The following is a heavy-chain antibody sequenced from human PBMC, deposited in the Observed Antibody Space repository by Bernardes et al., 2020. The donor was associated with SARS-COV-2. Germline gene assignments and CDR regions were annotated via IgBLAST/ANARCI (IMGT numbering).Heavy chain of an antibody. J-gene: IGHJ4*02. CDR1: GFIFSSYA. CDR2: ISGNGGTT. CDR3: AADRGRY. V-gene: IGHV3-23*01. Sequence: GGSLRLSCTASGFIFSSYAMSWVRQAPGKGLEWVSSISGNGGTTEYADSVKGRFTLSRDSAKNSLFLQMNLLRVEDTAVYYCAADRGRYWGQGTLVTVSS.